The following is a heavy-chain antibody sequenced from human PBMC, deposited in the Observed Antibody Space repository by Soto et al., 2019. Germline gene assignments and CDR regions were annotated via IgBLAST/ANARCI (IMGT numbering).Heavy chain of an antibody. D-gene: IGHD3-10*01. CDR3: ATNYGSGSTHFDH. CDR2: IIPMLRMS. Sequence: QVQLVQSGAEVKKPGSSVKVSCSASAGTFDSYTISWVRQVPGQRLEWMGRIIPMLRMSNFAQNFQGRVSMTADESTSTVYMVLSSLRSEDTGVYFCATNYGSGSTHFDHWGQGTPVTVTS. CDR1: AGTFDSYT. V-gene: IGHV1-69*02. J-gene: IGHJ4*02.